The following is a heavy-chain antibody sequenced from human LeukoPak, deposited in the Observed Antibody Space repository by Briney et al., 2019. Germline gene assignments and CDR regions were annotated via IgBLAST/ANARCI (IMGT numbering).Heavy chain of an antibody. Sequence: SETLSLTCTVSGGSISSGGYYWSWIRQHPGKGLEWIGYIYYSGSTYYNPSLKSRVTISVDTSKNQFSLKLSSVTAADTAVYYCASTIAAASRGFDYWGQGTLVTVSS. V-gene: IGHV4-31*03. J-gene: IGHJ4*02. CDR1: GGSISSGGYY. CDR3: ASTIAAASRGFDY. CDR2: IYYSGST. D-gene: IGHD6-13*01.